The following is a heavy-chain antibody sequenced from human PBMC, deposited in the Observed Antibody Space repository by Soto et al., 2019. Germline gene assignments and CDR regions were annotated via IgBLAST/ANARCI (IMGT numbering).Heavy chain of an antibody. V-gene: IGHV3-49*03. CDR1: GFTFGDYA. D-gene: IGHD3-3*01. Sequence: GGSLRLSCTASGFTFGDYAMSWFRQAPGKGLEWVGFIRSKAYGGTTEYAASVKGRFTISRDDSKSIAYLQMNSLKTEDTAVYYCNSFYDFWSGSRPYPYCGQGPLVTVSS. CDR2: IRSKAYGGTT. J-gene: IGHJ4*02. CDR3: NSFYDFWSGSRPYPY.